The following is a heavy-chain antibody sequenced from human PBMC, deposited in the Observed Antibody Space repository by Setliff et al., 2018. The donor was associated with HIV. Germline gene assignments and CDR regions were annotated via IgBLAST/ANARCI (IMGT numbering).Heavy chain of an antibody. CDR1: TYTFSSYV. D-gene: IGHD3-22*01. CDR3: GAGGYQNAFDI. Sequence: VASVKVSCKASTYTFSSYVINRVRQAPGQGLEWMGRISVYNGNTIYAQKLQGRVTMTTDTSTSTAYMELRSLRSDDTAVYYCGAGGYQNAFDIWGQGTMVTVSS. CDR2: ISVYNGNT. J-gene: IGHJ3*02. V-gene: IGHV1-18*01.